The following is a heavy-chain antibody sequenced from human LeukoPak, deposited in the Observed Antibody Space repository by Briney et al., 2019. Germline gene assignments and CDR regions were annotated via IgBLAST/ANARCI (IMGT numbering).Heavy chain of an antibody. CDR3: ASWYGDYYY. Sequence: PGGSLRLPCAASGFTFSSYEMNWVRQAPGKGLEWVSYISSSGSTIYYADSVKGRFTISRDNAKNSLYLQMNSLRAEDTAVYYCASWYGDYYYWGQGTLVTVSS. CDR1: GFTFSSYE. J-gene: IGHJ4*02. D-gene: IGHD4-17*01. V-gene: IGHV3-48*03. CDR2: ISSSGSTI.